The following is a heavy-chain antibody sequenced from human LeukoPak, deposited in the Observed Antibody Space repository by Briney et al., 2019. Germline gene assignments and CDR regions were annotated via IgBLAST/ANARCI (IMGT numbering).Heavy chain of an antibody. D-gene: IGHD1-20*01. Sequence: PGGSLRLSFVVSGLTFSSYSMNWVRQAPGKGLEWVAVISYDGSNKYYADSAKGRFTISRDNSKNTLYLQMNSLRAEDAAVYYCAKDLNNLDAFDIWGQGTMVTVSS. J-gene: IGHJ3*02. CDR2: ISYDGSNK. CDR3: AKDLNNLDAFDI. V-gene: IGHV3-30*18. CDR1: GLTFSSYS.